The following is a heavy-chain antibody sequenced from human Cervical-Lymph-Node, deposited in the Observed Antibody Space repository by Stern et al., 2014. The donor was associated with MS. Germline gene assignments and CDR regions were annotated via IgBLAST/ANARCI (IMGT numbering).Heavy chain of an antibody. CDR1: GFTFDNYP. CDR3: ARGGRGSGLDY. Sequence: VQLVESGGGVVQPGRSLRLSCAASGFTFDNYPMHWVRQPPGKGLEWVTFISYAGSSEDYADSVKGRFTISRDNSKNTLYLQLNSLRAEDTAVYYCARGGRGSGLDYWGQGTLVTVSS. CDR2: ISYAGSSE. J-gene: IGHJ4*02. D-gene: IGHD6-19*01. V-gene: IGHV3-30-3*01.